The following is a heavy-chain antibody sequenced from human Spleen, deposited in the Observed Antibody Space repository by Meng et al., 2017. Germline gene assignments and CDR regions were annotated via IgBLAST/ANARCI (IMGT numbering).Heavy chain of an antibody. CDR3: VRSSGWVKTGFDP. J-gene: IGHJ5*02. D-gene: IGHD6-19*01. V-gene: IGHV4-39*01. CDR1: GGSISTSGYY. Sequence: QPQLQDSGPGLVKPSEALSLPCSFSGGSISTSGYYWGWIRKPPGKGLEWIGGIGHSGFTYYTPSLKSRVTVSIDTSRNQFSLWLTSVTAADTAVYYCVRSSGWVKTGFDPWGQGTLVTVSS. CDR2: IGHSGFT.